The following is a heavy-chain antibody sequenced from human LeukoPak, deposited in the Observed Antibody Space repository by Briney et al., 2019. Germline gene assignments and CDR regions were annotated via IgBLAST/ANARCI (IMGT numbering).Heavy chain of an antibody. CDR3: AKGGRGYSGYDLDY. CDR2: IRYDGSNK. Sequence: GGSLRLSCAASGFTFSSYAMGWVRQAPGKGQEWVAFIRYDGSNKYYADSVKGRFTISRDNSKNTLYLQMNSLRAEDTAVYYCAKGGRGYSGYDLDYWGQGTLVTVSS. D-gene: IGHD5-12*01. V-gene: IGHV3-30*02. CDR1: GFTFSSYA. J-gene: IGHJ4*02.